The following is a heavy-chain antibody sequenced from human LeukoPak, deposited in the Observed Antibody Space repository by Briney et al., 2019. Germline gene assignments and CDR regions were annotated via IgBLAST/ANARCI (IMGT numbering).Heavy chain of an antibody. CDR2: LTNSGGSGGVT. D-gene: IGHD3-22*01. V-gene: IGHV3-23*01. J-gene: IGHJ4*02. Sequence: PGRSLRLSCAASGFTFSSYAMHWVRQAPGKGLEWVSALTNSGGSGGVTYYADSVKGRFIISRDNSKSTLYLQLSSLRAEDTAVYYCAKAMSTDHYDSRGFYRVDFDSWGQGTLVIVSS. CDR1: GFTFSSYA. CDR3: AKAMSTDHYDSRGFYRVDFDS.